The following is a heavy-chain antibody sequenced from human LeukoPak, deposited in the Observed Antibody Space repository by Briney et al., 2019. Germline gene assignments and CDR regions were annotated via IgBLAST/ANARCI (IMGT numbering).Heavy chain of an antibody. Sequence: GGSLRLSCAASGFTFSSYAMSWVRQAPGKGLERGSSISASCGSTYYADSVKGQFTIYRDNSKNALYLQMNSLRAEDTAVYYCAKSGYNRFDYWGQGTLVTVSS. J-gene: IGHJ4*02. CDR2: ISASCGST. CDR3: AKSGYNRFDY. D-gene: IGHD5-24*01. V-gene: IGHV3-23*01. CDR1: GFTFSSYA.